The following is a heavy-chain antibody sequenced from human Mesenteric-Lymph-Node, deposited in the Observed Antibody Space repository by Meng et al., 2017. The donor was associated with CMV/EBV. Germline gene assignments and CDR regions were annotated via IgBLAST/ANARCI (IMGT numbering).Heavy chain of an antibody. D-gene: IGHD4-17*01. CDR2: ISGSGASGSGGGT. CDR1: GFTFSSYA. Sequence: GGSLRLSCAASGFTFSSYAMSWVRQAPGKGLEWVSGISGSGASGSGGGTDYTDSVKGRFTVSRDNSKNTLYLQMNSLRAEDTAVYYCAKGGDYGEGYFDYWGQGTLVTVSS. J-gene: IGHJ4*02. CDR3: AKGGDYGEGYFDY. V-gene: IGHV3-23*01.